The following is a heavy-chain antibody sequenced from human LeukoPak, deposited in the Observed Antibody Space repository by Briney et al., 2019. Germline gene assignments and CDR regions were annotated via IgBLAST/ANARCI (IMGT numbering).Heavy chain of an antibody. CDR1: GGSISSYY. CDR3: ARDTEYQLLYTAYYYYMDV. D-gene: IGHD2-2*02. J-gene: IGHJ6*03. V-gene: IGHV4-4*07. Sequence: SETLSLTCTVSGGSISSYYWSWIRQPAGKGLEWIGRIYTSGSTNYNPSLKSRVTMSVDTSKNQFSLKLSSVTAADTAVYYCARDTEYQLLYTAYYYYMDVWGKGTTVTVSS. CDR2: IYTSGST.